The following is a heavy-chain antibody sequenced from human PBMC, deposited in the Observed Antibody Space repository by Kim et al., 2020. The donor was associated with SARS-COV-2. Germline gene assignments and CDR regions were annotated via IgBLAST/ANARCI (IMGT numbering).Heavy chain of an antibody. Sequence: GGSLRLSCAASGFTVSSNYMSWVRQAPGKGLEWVSVIYSGGSTYYADSVKGRFTISRHDSKNTLYLQMNRLRVEDTAVYYCARDQSSSWGNYYSGMDVWGQGTTVTVSS. V-gene: IGHV3-53*04. CDR3: ARDQSSSWGNYYSGMDV. J-gene: IGHJ6*02. CDR1: GFTVSSNY. CDR2: IYSGGST. D-gene: IGHD6-13*01.